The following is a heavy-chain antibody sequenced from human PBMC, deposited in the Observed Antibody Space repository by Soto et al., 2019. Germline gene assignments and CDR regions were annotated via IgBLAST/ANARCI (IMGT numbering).Heavy chain of an antibody. V-gene: IGHV1-46*03. J-gene: IGHJ4*02. CDR1: GYIFTNFY. D-gene: IGHD6-6*01. CDR3: TRGLASGDY. Sequence: QVQLVQPGAEVKKPGASVKFSCKASGYIFTNFYIHWVRQAPGQGLEWIGIINPNGGSTNYAQNFQGRVTMTRDTSTSPVYMDLSSLRSEDTAVYYCTRGLASGDYWCQGTLITVSS. CDR2: INPNGGST.